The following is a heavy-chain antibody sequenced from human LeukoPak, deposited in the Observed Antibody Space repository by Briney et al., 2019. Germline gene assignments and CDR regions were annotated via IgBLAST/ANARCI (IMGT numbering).Heavy chain of an antibody. Sequence: SETLSLTCTVSGGSISSGYYYWSWIRQPPGKGLEYIGYIYYGGTYYNPSLKSRVTISVDTSKNQFSLKLSSVTAADTAVYYCARRAVVPAAVSYFDNWGQGTLVTVSS. D-gene: IGHD2-2*01. CDR1: GGSISSGYYY. CDR2: IYYGGT. V-gene: IGHV4-30-4*01. J-gene: IGHJ4*02. CDR3: ARRAVVPAAVSYFDN.